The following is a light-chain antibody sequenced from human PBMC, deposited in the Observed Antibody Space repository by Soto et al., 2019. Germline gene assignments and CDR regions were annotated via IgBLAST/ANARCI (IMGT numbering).Light chain of an antibody. Sequence: QSALTQPRSVAGSPGKSVTISCTGTSSDVGGYNYVSWYQQHPGKAPKLMIYDVSKRPSGVPDRFSGYKSGNTASLTISWIQAEDEAAYYGCSYAGSYGVVFGGGTQLTVL. CDR2: DVS. CDR1: SSDVGGYNY. J-gene: IGLJ2*01. V-gene: IGLV2-11*02. CDR3: CSYAGSYGVV.